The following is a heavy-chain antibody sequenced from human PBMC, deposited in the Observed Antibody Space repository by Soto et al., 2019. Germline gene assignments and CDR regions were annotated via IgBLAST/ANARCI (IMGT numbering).Heavy chain of an antibody. CDR3: ARQDGGYYYDTSGYYSSMEV. J-gene: IGHJ6*04. V-gene: IGHV5-51*01. CDR2: IYPGDSDT. Sequence: GESLQISCRGSGYSFSNYWIGWVRQMPGKGLEWMGIIYPGDSDTRYSPSLQGQVTISADKSISTAYLQWSSLKASDTAMYYCARQDGGYYYDTSGYYSSMEVWGKGTKVTVSS. CDR1: GYSFSNYW. D-gene: IGHD3-22*01.